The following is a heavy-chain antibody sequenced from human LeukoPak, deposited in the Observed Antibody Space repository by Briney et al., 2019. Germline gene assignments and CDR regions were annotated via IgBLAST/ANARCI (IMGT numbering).Heavy chain of an antibody. V-gene: IGHV4-31*03. CDR3: ARGMSIAARTDY. J-gene: IGHJ4*02. Sequence: SETLSLTCTVSGGSISRGGYYWSWIRQHPGKGLEWIGYIYYSGSTYYNPSLESRVTISVDTSKNQFSLKLSSVTAADTAVYYCARGMSIAARTDYWGQGTLVTVSS. CDR1: GGSISRGGYY. CDR2: IYYSGST. D-gene: IGHD6-6*01.